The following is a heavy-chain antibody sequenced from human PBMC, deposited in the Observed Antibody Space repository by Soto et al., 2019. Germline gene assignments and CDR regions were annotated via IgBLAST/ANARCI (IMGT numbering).Heavy chain of an antibody. Sequence: PAGSLRLSCAASGFTFSTFAMHWVRQAPGKGLERIAVLSYDGNNEYYADSVKGRFTISRDNAKNTLYLQMNSLRAEDTAVYYCHPLDYYGSSGYYSGYWGPGTLVTVSS. J-gene: IGHJ4*02. CDR1: GFTFSTFA. CDR2: LSYDGNNE. D-gene: IGHD3-22*01. CDR3: HPLDYYGSSGYYSGY. V-gene: IGHV3-30-3*01.